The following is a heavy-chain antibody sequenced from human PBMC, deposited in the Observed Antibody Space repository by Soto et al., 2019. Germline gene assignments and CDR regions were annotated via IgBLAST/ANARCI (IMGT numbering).Heavy chain of an antibody. J-gene: IGHJ4*02. CDR2: IVPIVDTS. CDR1: GGTFSSYA. CDR3: VRVVAIPGSPDN. Sequence: QVQLVQSGAEVRQPASSVKVSCKTSGGTFSSYAISWVRQAPGQGLEWMGGIVPIVDTSTYAQKFQGRVTIPAGESTSTVYMELSSLRSDDTAVYYCVRVVAIPGSPDNWGQGTLVTVSS. V-gene: IGHV1-69*12. D-gene: IGHD2-15*01.